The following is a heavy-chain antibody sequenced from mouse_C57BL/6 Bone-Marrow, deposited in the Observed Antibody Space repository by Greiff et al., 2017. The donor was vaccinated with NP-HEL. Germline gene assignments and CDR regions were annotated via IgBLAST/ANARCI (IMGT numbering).Heavy chain of an antibody. CDR1: GYTFTSYG. Sequence: VKVVESGAELARPGASVKLSCKASGYTFTSYGISWVKQRTGQGLEWIGEIYPRSGNTYYNEKFKGKATLTADKSSSTAYMELRSLTSEDSAVYFCVRCRYSNYEYWYFDVWGTGTTVTVSS. J-gene: IGHJ1*03. V-gene: IGHV1-81*01. D-gene: IGHD2-5*01. CDR2: IYPRSGNT. CDR3: VRCRYSNYEYWYFDV.